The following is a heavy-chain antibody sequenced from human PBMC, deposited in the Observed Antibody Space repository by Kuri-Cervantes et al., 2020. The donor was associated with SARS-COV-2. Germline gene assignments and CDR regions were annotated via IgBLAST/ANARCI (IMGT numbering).Heavy chain of an antibody. V-gene: IGHV1-3*01. CDR3: ACGFLEWLSRRYYYGMDV. J-gene: IGHJ6*02. D-gene: IGHD3-3*01. CDR2: INAGNGNT. Sequence: ASVKVSCKASGYTFTSYAMHWVRQAPGQRLEWMGWINAGNGNTKYSQKLQGRVTITADESTSTAYMELSSLRSEDTAVYYCACGFLEWLSRRYYYGMDVWGQGTTVTVSS. CDR1: GYTFTSYA.